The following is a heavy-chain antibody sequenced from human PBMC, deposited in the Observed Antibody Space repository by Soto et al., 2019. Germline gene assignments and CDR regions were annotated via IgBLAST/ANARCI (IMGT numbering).Heavy chain of an antibody. D-gene: IGHD2-21*02. CDR1: GFTFSSYP. J-gene: IGHJ4*02. V-gene: IGHV3-30-3*01. CDR3: ARSILLVTALDY. CDR2: ISYDGSNK. Sequence: PGGSLRLSCAASGFTFSSYPMHWVRQAPGKGLEWVAVISYDGSNKHYADSVKGRFTISRDSSKDTLYLQIISLKPEDSAVYYCARSILLVTALDYWGQGTLVTVSS.